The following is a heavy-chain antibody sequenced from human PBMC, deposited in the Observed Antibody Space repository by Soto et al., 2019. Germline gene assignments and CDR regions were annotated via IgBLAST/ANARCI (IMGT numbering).Heavy chain of an antibody. V-gene: IGHV1-69*13. CDR3: ARVRAGPIPIVRGVTVRAFDI. CDR1: GGTFSSYA. Sequence: SVKVSCKASGGTFSSYAISWVRQAPGQGLEWMGGIIPILGTANYAQKFQGRVTITADESTSTAYMELSSLRSEDTAVYYCARVRAGPIPIVRGVTVRAFDIWGQGTMVTVSS. J-gene: IGHJ3*02. D-gene: IGHD3-10*01. CDR2: IIPILGTA.